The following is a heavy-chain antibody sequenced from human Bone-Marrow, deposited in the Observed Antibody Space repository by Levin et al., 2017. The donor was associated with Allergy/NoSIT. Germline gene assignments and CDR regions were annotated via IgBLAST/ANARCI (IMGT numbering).Heavy chain of an antibody. CDR2: INSGNGNT. CDR1: GYTFAFYI. CDR3: ARDFSFDF. D-gene: IGHD2/OR15-2a*01. J-gene: IGHJ4*02. Sequence: RASVKVSCKTSGYTFAFYIIHWVRQAPGQRPEWMGWINSGNGNTEYSQTFQDRVTFSRDESASTVYMDLSRLRSADTAVYYCARDFSFDFWGQGTQITVSS. V-gene: IGHV1-3*01.